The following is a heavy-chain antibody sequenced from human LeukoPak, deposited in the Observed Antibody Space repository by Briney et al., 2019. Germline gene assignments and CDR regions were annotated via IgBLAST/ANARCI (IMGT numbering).Heavy chain of an antibody. V-gene: IGHV3-23*01. D-gene: IGHD2-8*01. CDR1: GFSYSSYA. CDR3: AKAYRDFGYCTNGVCWGAFDY. CDR2: ISGSGDT. J-gene: IGHJ4*02. Sequence: PGGSLRLSCAVSGFSYSSYAMSWVRQAPGKGLEGVSTISGSGDTYYVDSLKGRFTISRDNSKNTLYLQMNSLRAEDTAVYYCAKAYRDFGYCTNGVCWGAFDYWGQGTLVTVSS.